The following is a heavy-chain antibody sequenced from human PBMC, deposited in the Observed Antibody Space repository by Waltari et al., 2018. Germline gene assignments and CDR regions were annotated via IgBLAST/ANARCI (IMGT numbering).Heavy chain of an antibody. CDR2: INGDGSRM. J-gene: IGHJ4*02. CDR3: VRVDNNGLEPFDY. Sequence: EVHLVEPGGALFQPGGSLSFSCAASAFTLRNYWIHWVRQAPGKGLVWVSCINGDGSRMTYADSVKGRFTLSRDNAKSTVYLQMSSLRAEDTALYYCVRVDNNGLEPFDYWGQGTLVTVSS. V-gene: IGHV3-74*01. D-gene: IGHD1-1*01. CDR1: AFTLRNYW.